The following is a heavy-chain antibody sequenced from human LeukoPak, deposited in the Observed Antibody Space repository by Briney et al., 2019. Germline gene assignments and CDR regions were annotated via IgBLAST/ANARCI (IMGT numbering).Heavy chain of an antibody. D-gene: IGHD3-22*01. J-gene: IGHJ4*02. Sequence: SETLSLTCTVSGGSISSSSYYWGWIRQPPGKGLEWIGNIYYSGSTYYNPSLRSRVTISVDTSKNQFSLKLSSVTAADTAVYYCARLGPDSSGYYAPYYFDYWGQGTLVSVSS. CDR2: IYYSGST. CDR1: GGSISSSSYY. V-gene: IGHV4-39*01. CDR3: ARLGPDSSGYYAPYYFDY.